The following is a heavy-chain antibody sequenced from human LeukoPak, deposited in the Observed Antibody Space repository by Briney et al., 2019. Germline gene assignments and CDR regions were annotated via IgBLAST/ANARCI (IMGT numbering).Heavy chain of an antibody. V-gene: IGHV3-21*01. CDR2: ISSSSSYI. J-gene: IGHJ3*02. Sequence: PGGSLRLSCAASEFTFSDYHMNWVRQAPGKGLEWVSSISSSSSYIYYADSVKGRFTISRDNAKNSLYLQMNSLRAEDTAVYYCARDGGYYYDSSGYYYVLYAFDIWGQGTMVTVSS. CDR3: ARDGGYYYDSSGYYYVLYAFDI. CDR1: EFTFSDYH. D-gene: IGHD3-22*01.